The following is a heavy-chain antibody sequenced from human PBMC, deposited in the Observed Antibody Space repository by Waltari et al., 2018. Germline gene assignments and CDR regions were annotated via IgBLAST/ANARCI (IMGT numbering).Heavy chain of an antibody. CDR2: IKQDGSEK. D-gene: IGHD4-17*01. CDR3: ARAPTVTSWFDP. J-gene: IGHJ5*02. CDR1: VFPFSSYW. V-gene: IGHV3-7*01. Sequence: EVRLVESGGGLVQPGGSLRLSCAASVFPFSSYWLSWVRQAPGKGLEWVANIKQDGSEKYYVDSVKGRFTISRDNAKNSLYLQMNSLRAEDTAVYYCARAPTVTSWFDPWGQGTLVTVSS.